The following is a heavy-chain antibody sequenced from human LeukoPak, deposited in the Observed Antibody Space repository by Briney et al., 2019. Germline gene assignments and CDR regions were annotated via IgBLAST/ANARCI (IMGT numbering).Heavy chain of an antibody. Sequence: GGSLRLSCAASGFTFSSYGMPWVRQAPGKGLEWVAVILNDGSQEKYADSVKGRFTISRDNSKNTLFLQMNSLRAEDTAVYYCARDDALGDNALDIWGQGTMVTVSS. J-gene: IGHJ3*02. CDR3: ARDDALGDNALDI. V-gene: IGHV3-33*01. CDR2: ILNDGSQE. D-gene: IGHD3-16*01. CDR1: GFTFSSYG.